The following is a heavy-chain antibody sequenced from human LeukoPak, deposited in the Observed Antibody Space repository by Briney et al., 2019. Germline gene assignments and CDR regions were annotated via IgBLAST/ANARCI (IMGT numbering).Heavy chain of an antibody. J-gene: IGHJ4*02. Sequence: SQTLSLTCIVSGGSISSGGYFWTWARQHPGKGLEWIGCISYSGSTYYNPSLKSRVTISVDTSKNQFSLKLNSVTAADTAVYYCARHGGEWLRYYLNYWGQGTLVTVSS. D-gene: IGHD5-12*01. CDR2: ISYSGST. CDR1: GGSISSGGYF. V-gene: IGHV4-31*03. CDR3: ARHGGEWLRYYLNY.